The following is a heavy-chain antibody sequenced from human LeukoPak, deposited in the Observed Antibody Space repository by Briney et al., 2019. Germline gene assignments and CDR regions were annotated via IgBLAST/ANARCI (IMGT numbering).Heavy chain of an antibody. CDR1: GYTFTGYY. J-gene: IGHJ4*02. CDR3: ARDLGDTYGSVGDFDY. D-gene: IGHD3-10*01. Sequence: ASVKVPCKASGYTFTGYYMHWVRQAPGQGLEWMGWINPDSGGTIYAQNFQGRVTMTRDTSISTAYMELSSLRSDDTAVYYCARDLGDTYGSVGDFDYWGQRTLVTVSS. V-gene: IGHV1-2*02. CDR2: INPDSGGT.